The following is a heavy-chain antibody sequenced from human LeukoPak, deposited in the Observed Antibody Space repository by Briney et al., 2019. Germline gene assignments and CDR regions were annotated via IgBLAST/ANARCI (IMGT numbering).Heavy chain of an antibody. J-gene: IGHJ5*02. CDR2: ISSSNDYI. V-gene: IGHV3-21*01. CDR3: VRIPNSAGFPNWFDP. Sequence: KSGGSLRLSCAASGFTFGTSTMNWVRQAPGKGLEWVSSISSSNDYIYYADSVKGRFTISRDNAKNSLYLQMNSLRAEDTAVYYCVRIPNSAGFPNWFDPWGQGTLVTVSS. D-gene: IGHD6-19*01. CDR1: GFTFGTST.